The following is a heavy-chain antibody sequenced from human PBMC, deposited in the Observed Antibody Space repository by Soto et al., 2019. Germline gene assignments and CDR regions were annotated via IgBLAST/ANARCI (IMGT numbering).Heavy chain of an antibody. J-gene: IGHJ3*01. Sequence: EVQLLESGGGLVQPGGALRLSCSGSGFTFSSYAVSWVHQAPGKGLEWVSGISAIGANTYYADSVKGRFTISRDNSKNTVYLQMNSLRADDTAVYYCAKDRDVVVVIAATATGAFDVWGQGTMVTVSS. CDR1: GFTFSSYA. D-gene: IGHD2-15*01. CDR3: AKDRDVVVVIAATATGAFDV. V-gene: IGHV3-23*01. CDR2: ISAIGANT.